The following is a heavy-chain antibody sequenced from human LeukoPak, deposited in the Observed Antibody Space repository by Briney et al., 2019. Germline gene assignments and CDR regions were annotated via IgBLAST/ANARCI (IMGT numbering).Heavy chain of an antibody. CDR2: IYPSDSDT. J-gene: IGHJ3*02. V-gene: IGHV5-51*01. D-gene: IGHD4-11*01. CDR1: GYSFTSCW. Sequence: GESLRISCKGSGYSFTSCWIGWVRQMPGKGLEWMGIIYPSDSDTRYSPSFQGQVTISADKSINTAYLQWSSLKASDTAMYYCARRRNYNAFDIWGQGTVVTVSS. CDR3: ARRRNYNAFDI.